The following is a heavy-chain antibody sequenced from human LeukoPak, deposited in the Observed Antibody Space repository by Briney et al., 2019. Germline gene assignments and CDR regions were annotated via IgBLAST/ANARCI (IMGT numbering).Heavy chain of an antibody. CDR2: IDSGGTT. J-gene: IGHJ6*02. CDR1: GSHVTYHY. CDR3: ARTSYYYGMDV. V-gene: IGHV3-53*04. Sequence: ESLRLSCAASGSHVTYHYMTWVRQAPGKGLEWVSLIDSGGTTYYADSLKGRFTISRHTSNNSLLLQMNSLRPDDTAVYYCARTSYYYGMDVWGQGTTVTVSS.